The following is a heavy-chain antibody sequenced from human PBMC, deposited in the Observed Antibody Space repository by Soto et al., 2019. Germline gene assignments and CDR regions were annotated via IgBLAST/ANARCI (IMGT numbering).Heavy chain of an antibody. CDR3: ARFEVVGGFQH. D-gene: IGHD2-15*01. V-gene: IGHV1-46*01. Sequence: QVQLVQSGAEVKKPGASVKVSCKASGYTFTSYYMHWVRQAPGQGLEWMGIINPSGGSTSYAQKFQGRVTMTRDTSTSTVDMELSSLRSEDTAVYYCARFEVVGGFQHWGQGTLVTVSS. J-gene: IGHJ1*01. CDR1: GYTFTSYY. CDR2: INPSGGST.